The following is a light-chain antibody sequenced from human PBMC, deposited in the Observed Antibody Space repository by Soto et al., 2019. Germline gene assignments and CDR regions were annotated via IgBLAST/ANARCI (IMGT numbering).Light chain of an antibody. J-gene: IGKJ4*01. CDR1: QSVSSSY. CDR2: GAS. CDR3: QQYGSSPPLT. Sequence: EIVLTQSPGTLSLSPGERATLSCRASQSVSSSYLAWYQQKPGQAPRLLIYGASSRATGIPDRFSGSGSGTAFTLTISRLEAEDVAVYYCQQYGSSPPLTFGGGTKVEIK. V-gene: IGKV3-20*01.